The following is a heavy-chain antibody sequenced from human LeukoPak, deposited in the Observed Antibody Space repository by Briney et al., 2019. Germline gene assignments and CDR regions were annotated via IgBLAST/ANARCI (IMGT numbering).Heavy chain of an antibody. J-gene: IGHJ4*02. Sequence: GGSLRLSCAASGFTFSNYEMNWVRQAPGRGLEWVSYISSSGLTMYYAASVKGRFTISRDNAKNSLYLQMNSLRAEDTAVYYCARRTTGDDYWGQGTLVTVSS. CDR2: ISSSGLTM. CDR3: ARRTTGDDY. V-gene: IGHV3-48*03. D-gene: IGHD4-17*01. CDR1: GFTFSNYE.